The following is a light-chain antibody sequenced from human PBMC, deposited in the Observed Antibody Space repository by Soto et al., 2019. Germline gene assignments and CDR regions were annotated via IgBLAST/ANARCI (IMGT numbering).Light chain of an antibody. CDR1: SSDVGGYNY. J-gene: IGLJ2*01. Sequence: QSALTQPPSASGSPGQPVTISCTGTSSDVGGYNYVSWYQQHPGKAPKLMIYEVSKRPSGVPDRFSGSKSGNTASLTVSGLQAEGEADYSGCSYAGSYTHVVFCGGTTVTLL. CDR3: CSYAGSYTHVV. CDR2: EVS. V-gene: IGLV2-8*01.